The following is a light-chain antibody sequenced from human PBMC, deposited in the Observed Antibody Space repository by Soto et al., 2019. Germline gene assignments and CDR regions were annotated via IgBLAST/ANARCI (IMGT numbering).Light chain of an antibody. V-gene: IGLV2-14*01. CDR3: STDTSRSTLFSF. Sequence: QSVLTQPASVSGSPGQSITISCTGTSSEDGGYNYGCLYEQPRCNAPHLVINDDTNRPSMLLNRFSGSKSSTTASLTIYGLQAEDEADYYCSTDTSRSTLFSFLGNGTKVTVL. J-gene: IGLJ1*01. CDR2: DDT. CDR1: SSEDGGYNY.